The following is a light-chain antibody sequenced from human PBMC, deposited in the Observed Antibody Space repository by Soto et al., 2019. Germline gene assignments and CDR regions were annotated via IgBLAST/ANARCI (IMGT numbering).Light chain of an antibody. CDR1: ISDVGTYNL. Sequence: QSALTQPASVSGSPGQSLTISCTGTISDVGTYNLVSWFQQHPGKAHKLMIFEVSERPSGVSNRFSGSKSGNAASLTISGLQAEDEADYYCCSYAGGATYVFGTGTKLTVL. J-gene: IGLJ1*01. CDR2: EVS. CDR3: CSYAGGATYV. V-gene: IGLV2-23*02.